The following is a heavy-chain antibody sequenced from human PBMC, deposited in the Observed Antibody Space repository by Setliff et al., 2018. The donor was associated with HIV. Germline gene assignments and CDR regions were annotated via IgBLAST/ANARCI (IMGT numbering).Heavy chain of an antibody. CDR3: GRGKHYSSGSPPLYDS. CDR1: GGTFNNHA. CDR2: FIPFFGTT. Sequence: GASVKVSCKPSGGTFNNHAITWVRQAPGQGLEWMGEFIPFFGTTNYAQKFQGRLSFTADASTNTAYVELSSLRSEDTAVFYCGRGKHYSSGSPPLYDSWGQGTLVTVSS. V-gene: IGHV1-69*01. D-gene: IGHD3-10*01. J-gene: IGHJ4*02.